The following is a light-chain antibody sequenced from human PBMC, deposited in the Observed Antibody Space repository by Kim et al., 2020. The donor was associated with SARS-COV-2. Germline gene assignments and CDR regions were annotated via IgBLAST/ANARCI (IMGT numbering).Light chain of an antibody. CDR1: QSVSNSY. Sequence: PGERATLSCRASQSVSNSYLAWYQQKPGQAPRLLIYGASSRATGIPDRFSGSGSGTDFTLTISRLEPEDFAVYYCQQYGSSPPITFCQGTRLEIK. V-gene: IGKV3-20*01. CDR3: QQYGSSPPIT. J-gene: IGKJ5*01. CDR2: GAS.